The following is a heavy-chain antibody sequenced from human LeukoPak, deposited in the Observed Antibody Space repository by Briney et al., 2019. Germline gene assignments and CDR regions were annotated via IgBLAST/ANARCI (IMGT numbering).Heavy chain of an antibody. D-gene: IGHD1-26*01. J-gene: IGHJ4*02. CDR3: ARGGRGSGSYRGLIDY. CDR1: GFTFSSYS. Sequence: GGSLRLSRAASGFTFSSYSMNWVRQAPGKGLEWVSSISSSSSYIYYADSVKGRFTISRDNAKNSLYLQMNSLRAEDTAVYYCARGGRGSGSYRGLIDYWGQGTLVTVSS. CDR2: ISSSSSYI. V-gene: IGHV3-21*01.